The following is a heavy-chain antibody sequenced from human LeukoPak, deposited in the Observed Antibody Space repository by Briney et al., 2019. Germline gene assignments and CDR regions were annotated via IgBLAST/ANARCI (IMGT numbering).Heavy chain of an antibody. CDR1: GYTFAGYY. J-gene: IGHJ4*02. D-gene: IGHD6-13*01. Sequence: GSVKVSCKASGYTFAGYYMHWVRQAPGQGLEWMGWINPNSGGTNYAQKFQGWVTMTRNTSISTAYMELSRLRSDDTAVYYCARSCSSSCPLDYWGQGTLVTVSS. CDR3: ARSCSSSCPLDY. V-gene: IGHV1-2*04. CDR2: INPNSGGT.